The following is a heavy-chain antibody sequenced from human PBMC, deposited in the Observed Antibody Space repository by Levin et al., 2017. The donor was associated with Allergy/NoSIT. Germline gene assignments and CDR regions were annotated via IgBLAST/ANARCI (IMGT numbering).Heavy chain of an antibody. J-gene: IGHJ6*02. D-gene: IGHD6-19*01. Sequence: GGSLRLSCAASGFTFSSYGMHWVRQAPGKGLEWVAVISYDGSNKYYADSVKGRFTISRDNSKNTLYLQMNSLRAEDTAVYYCAKDAAETQWLVHYYGMDGWGQGTTVTVSS. CDR1: GFTFSSYG. CDR2: ISYDGSNK. V-gene: IGHV3-30*18. CDR3: AKDAAETQWLVHYYGMDG.